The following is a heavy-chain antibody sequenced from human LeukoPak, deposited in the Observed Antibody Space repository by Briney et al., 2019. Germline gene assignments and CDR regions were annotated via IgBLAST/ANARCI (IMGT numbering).Heavy chain of an antibody. CDR1: GFTFSSCA. CDR2: ISGSGGST. V-gene: IGHV3-23*01. J-gene: IGHJ4*02. CDR3: AKDPLKYYGSGSPIDY. Sequence: GGSLRLSCAASGFTFSSCAMSWVRQAPGKGLEWVSAISGSGGSTYYADSVKGRFTISRDNSKNTLYPQMNSLRAEDTAVYYCAKDPLKYYGSGSPIDYWGQGTLVTVSS. D-gene: IGHD3-10*01.